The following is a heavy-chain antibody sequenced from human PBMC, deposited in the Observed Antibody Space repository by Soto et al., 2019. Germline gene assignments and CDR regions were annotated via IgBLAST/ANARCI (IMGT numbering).Heavy chain of an antibody. CDR1: GDSLKNHY. D-gene: IGHD3-10*01. Sequence: PSETLSLTCSVSGDSLKNHYWAWIRHSPGKGLEWIGNIYDSGSTNYSPALKSRVSMSVDTSKNLFSLKMNSVTAADTAVYYCASSSMVPVDYFDFWGQGTVVTV. CDR3: ASSSMVPVDYFDF. V-gene: IGHV4-59*11. J-gene: IGHJ4*02. CDR2: IYDSGST.